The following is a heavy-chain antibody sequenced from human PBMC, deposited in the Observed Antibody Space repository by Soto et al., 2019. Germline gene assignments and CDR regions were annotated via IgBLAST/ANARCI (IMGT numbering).Heavy chain of an antibody. CDR3: AHSHVFDFYYGLDV. CDR2: IYWDDDK. V-gene: IGHV2-5*02. J-gene: IGHJ6*02. Sequence: QITLKESGPTLVKSTQTLTLTCTFSGFSLSTSGVGVGWVRQPPGEALEWLGIIYWDDDKRYSPSLKSRLTITKDTSKNQVVLTMTNMDPVDTGTYYCAHSHVFDFYYGLDVWGQGTTVTVSS. CDR1: GFSLSTSGVG.